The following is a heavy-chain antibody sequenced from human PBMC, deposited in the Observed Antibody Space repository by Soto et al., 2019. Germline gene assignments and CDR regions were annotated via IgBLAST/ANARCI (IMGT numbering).Heavy chain of an antibody. V-gene: IGHV1-69*06. J-gene: IGHJ6*02. D-gene: IGHD3-3*01. CDR2: IIPIFGTT. CDR3: ARGRFLEWLSIYYYYAMDV. Sequence: SVKVPCKASGGTFSSYALSWVRQAPGQGLQWMGGIIPIFGTTNYAQKFQGRVTITADKSTSTAYMELSSLRSEDTAVYSCARGRFLEWLSIYYYYAMDVWGQGTTVTVSS. CDR1: GGTFSSYA.